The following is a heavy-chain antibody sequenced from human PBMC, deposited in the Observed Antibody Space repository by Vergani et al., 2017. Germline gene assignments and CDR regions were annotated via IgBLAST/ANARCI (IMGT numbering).Heavy chain of an antibody. Sequence: QVHLVESGGGVVQPGRSLTLSCVASGFSFRGHGMHWVRQAPGKGLEWWAMISYDGDRRDYGDFAKGRFTISRDSSKTVYLQMNSLRVEDTAMYFCAKDLSYSTAWPHFDSRVQGTLVTVSS. V-gene: IGHV3-30*18. CDR3: AKDLSYSTAWPHFDS. D-gene: IGHD4-11*01. J-gene: IGHJ4*02. CDR2: ISYDGDRR. CDR1: GFSFRGHG.